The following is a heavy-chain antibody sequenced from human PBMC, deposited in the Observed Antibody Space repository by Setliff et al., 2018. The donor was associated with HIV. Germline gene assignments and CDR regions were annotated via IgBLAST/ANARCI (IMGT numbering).Heavy chain of an antibody. CDR2: IIPVVGTP. D-gene: IGHD3-3*01. Sequence: SVKVSCKASGGSFTTYALNWVRQAVGQGLEWMGGIIPVVGTPHYAQKFQGRVTMTTDESSTIAYMELSSLTSEDTAVYYCVIDEGITLRILDQNGIDVWGQGTTVTVSS. V-gene: IGHV1-69*05. CDR1: GGSFTTYA. J-gene: IGHJ6*02. CDR3: VIDEGITLRILDQNGIDV.